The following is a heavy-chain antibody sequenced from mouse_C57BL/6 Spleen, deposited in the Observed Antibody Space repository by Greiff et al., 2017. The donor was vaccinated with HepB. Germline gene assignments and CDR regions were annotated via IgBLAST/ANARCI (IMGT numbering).Heavy chain of an antibody. CDR2: IDPSDSYT. Sequence: QVQLQQPGAELVKPGASVKLSCKASGYTFTSYWMQWVKQRPGQGLEWIGEIDPSDSYTNYNQKFKGKATLTVDTSSSTAYMQLSSLTSEDSAVYYCARGIYYGPRYFDVWGTGTTVTVSS. CDR3: ARGIYYGPRYFDV. V-gene: IGHV1-50*01. CDR1: GYTFTSYW. J-gene: IGHJ1*03. D-gene: IGHD2-1*01.